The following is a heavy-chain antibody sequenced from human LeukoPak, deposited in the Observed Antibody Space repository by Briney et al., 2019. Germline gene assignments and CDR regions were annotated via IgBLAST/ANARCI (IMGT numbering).Heavy chain of an antibody. V-gene: IGHV5-51*01. CDR1: GYSFTSYW. CDR3: ARRTPEYTNRWYFDL. Sequence: GESLKISCKGSGYSFTSYWIGWVRQMPGKGLEWMGIIYPGDSDTRYSPSFQGQVTISADKSINTAFVQWSSLKASDTAIYYCARRTPEYTNRWYFDLWGRGTLVTVTS. D-gene: IGHD6-6*01. J-gene: IGHJ2*01. CDR2: IYPGDSDT.